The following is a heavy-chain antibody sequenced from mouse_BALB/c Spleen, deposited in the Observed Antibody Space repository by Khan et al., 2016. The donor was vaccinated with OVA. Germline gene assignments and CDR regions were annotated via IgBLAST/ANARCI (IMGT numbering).Heavy chain of an antibody. CDR2: IFPGDDST. CDR3: AVHYSDGILYWYFDV. V-gene: IGHV1S56*01. D-gene: IGHD1-2*01. Sequence: QVQLQQSGAELVKPGASVKLSCKASGYTFTSYDINWVRQRPEQGLEWIGWIFPGDDSTKYNEKFKGKATLTSDKSSSTAYMQLSRLTSEDSAVYFCAVHYSDGILYWYFDVWGAGTTVTVSS. CDR1: GYTFTSYD. J-gene: IGHJ1*01.